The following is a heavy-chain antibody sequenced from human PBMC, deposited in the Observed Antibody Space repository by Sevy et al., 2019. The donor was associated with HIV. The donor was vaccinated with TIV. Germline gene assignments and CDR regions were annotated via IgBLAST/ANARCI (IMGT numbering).Heavy chain of an antibody. CDR1: GFTFSSYS. Sequence: GGSLRLSCAASGFTFSSYSMNWVRQAPGKGLEWVSSISSSSSYIYYADSVKGRFTISRDNAKNSLYLQMNSLRAEDTAVYYCASFAKSTSCYTCYFDYWGQGTLVTVSS. CDR2: ISSSSSYI. J-gene: IGHJ4*02. CDR3: ASFAKSTSCYTCYFDY. V-gene: IGHV3-21*01. D-gene: IGHD2-2*02.